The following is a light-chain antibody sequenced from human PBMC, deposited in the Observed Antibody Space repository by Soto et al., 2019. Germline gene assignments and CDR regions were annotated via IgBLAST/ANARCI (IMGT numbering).Light chain of an antibody. CDR1: DNIGPW. J-gene: IGKJ1*01. V-gene: IGKV1-5*03. CDR3: QQYDTRCT. CDR2: KAS. Sequence: DIQMTQSPSTLSASIGDRFAITCRASDNIGPWVAWYQQKPGKAPKLLINKASTLESGVPSRFSGRGFGTEFTLTISSLQTDDFATYYCQQYDTRCTFGQGTKVDI.